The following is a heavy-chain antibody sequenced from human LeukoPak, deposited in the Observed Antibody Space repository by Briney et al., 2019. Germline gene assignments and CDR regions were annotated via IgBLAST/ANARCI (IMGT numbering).Heavy chain of an antibody. Sequence: GGSLRLSCAASGFTFDDYAMHRVRQAPGKGLEWVSGISWNSGSLDYAESVKGRFTISRDNARNSLYLQLNSLRAEDTAVYFCARVTVGATADYFDSWGQGTLVTVSS. CDR2: ISWNSGSL. CDR3: ARVTVGATADYFDS. V-gene: IGHV3-9*01. J-gene: IGHJ4*02. CDR1: GFTFDDYA. D-gene: IGHD1-26*01.